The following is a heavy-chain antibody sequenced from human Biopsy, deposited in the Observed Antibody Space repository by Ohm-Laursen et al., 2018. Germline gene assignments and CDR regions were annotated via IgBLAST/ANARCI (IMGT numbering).Heavy chain of an antibody. CDR3: ARGSHYYDGSGFYSFDN. Sequence: SLRLSCAATGFSFSTYWLTWVRQAPGKGLEWVANIQKGGNGKYYVDSVKRRFTISRDNDKNSLSLQMTNLRAEDTAVYYCARGSHYYDGSGFYSFDNWGQGTLVTVSS. J-gene: IGHJ4*02. V-gene: IGHV3-7*04. CDR2: IQKGGNGK. D-gene: IGHD3-22*01. CDR1: GFSFSTYW.